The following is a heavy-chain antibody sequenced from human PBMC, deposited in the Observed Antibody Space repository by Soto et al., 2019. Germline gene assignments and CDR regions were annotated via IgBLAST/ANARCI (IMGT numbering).Heavy chain of an antibody. J-gene: IGHJ4*02. CDR3: ARHAAGGGTIFGVVTLERGYFDY. CDR2: IYYSGST. CDR1: GGSISSSSYY. D-gene: IGHD3-3*01. Sequence: SETLSLTCTVSGGSISSSSYYWGWIRQPPGKGLEWIGSIYYSGSTYYNPSLKSRVTISVDTSKNQFSLKLSSVTAADTAVYYCARHAAGGGTIFGVVTLERGYFDYWGQGTLVTVSS. V-gene: IGHV4-39*01.